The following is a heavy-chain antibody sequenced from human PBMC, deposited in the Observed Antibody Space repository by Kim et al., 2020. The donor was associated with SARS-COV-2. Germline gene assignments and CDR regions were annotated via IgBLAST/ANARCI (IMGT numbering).Heavy chain of an antibody. V-gene: IGHV3-33*01. Sequence: GGSLRLSCAASGFTFSSYGMHWVRQAPGKGLEWVAVIWYDGSNKYYADSVKGRFTISRDNSKNTLYLQMNSLRAEDTAVYYCACSDSWYSSGWGGYYYGMDVWGQGTTVTVSS. D-gene: IGHD6-19*01. J-gene: IGHJ6*02. CDR1: GFTFSSYG. CDR2: IWYDGSNK. CDR3: ACSDSWYSSGWGGYYYGMDV.